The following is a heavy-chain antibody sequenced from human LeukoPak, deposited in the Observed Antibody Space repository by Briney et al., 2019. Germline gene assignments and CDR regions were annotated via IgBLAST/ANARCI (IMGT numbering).Heavy chain of an antibody. CDR2: ISAYNGNT. J-gene: IGHJ4*02. CDR3: AIYYYDSSGYYTPLLFDY. D-gene: IGHD3-22*01. Sequence: GASVKVSCKASGYTFTGYYMHWVRQAPGQGLEWMGWISAYNGNTNYAQKLQGRVTMTTDTSTSTAYMELRSLRSDDTAVYYCAIYYYDSSGYYTPLLFDYWGQGTLVTVSS. CDR1: GYTFTGYY. V-gene: IGHV1-18*04.